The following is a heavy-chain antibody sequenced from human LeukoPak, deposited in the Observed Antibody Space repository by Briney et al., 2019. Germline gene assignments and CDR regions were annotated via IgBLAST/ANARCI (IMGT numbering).Heavy chain of an antibody. D-gene: IGHD3-10*01. CDR3: AKGSTMVRGVIINYYFDY. J-gene: IGHJ4*02. V-gene: IGHV3-30*02. CDR1: GFTFSSYG. Sequence: GGSLRLSCAASGFTFSSYGMNWVRQAPGKGLEWVTFIRFDGSDKYYADSVKGRFTISRDNSKNTLYLQMNSLRAEDTAVYYCAKGSTMVRGVIINYYFDYWGQGTLVTVSS. CDR2: IRFDGSDK.